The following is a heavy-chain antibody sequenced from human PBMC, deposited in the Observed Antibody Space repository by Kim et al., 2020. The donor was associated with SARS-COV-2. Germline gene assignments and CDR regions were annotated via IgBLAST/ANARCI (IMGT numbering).Heavy chain of an antibody. CDR1: GFSLSTSGVG. CDR2: IFWDDDQ. CDR3: AHTTNDYGDYRSFHY. V-gene: IGHV2-5*02. J-gene: IGHJ4*02. Sequence: SGPTLVNPVQTLTLTCTFSGFSLSTSGVGVGWIRQPPGKALEWLALIFWDDDQRYSPSLESRLTITKDTSENQVVLTVTNMDPVDTATYYCAHTTNDYGDYRSFHYWGQGTLVTVSS. D-gene: IGHD4-17*01.